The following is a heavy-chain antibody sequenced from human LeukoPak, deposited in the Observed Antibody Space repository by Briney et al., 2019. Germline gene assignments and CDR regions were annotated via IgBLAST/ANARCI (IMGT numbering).Heavy chain of an antibody. D-gene: IGHD2-15*01. CDR2: INGDGSST. J-gene: IGHJ4*02. Sequence: GGSLRLSCAASGFPFSTYWMFWVRQAPGKGLVWVSRINGDGSSTTYADSVKGRFIISRDNAENTLYLQMNSLRAEDTAVYYCATGGYCTGGSCYKGFDHWGQGTLVTVSS. CDR1: GFPFSTYW. CDR3: ATGGYCTGGSCYKGFDH. V-gene: IGHV3-74*01.